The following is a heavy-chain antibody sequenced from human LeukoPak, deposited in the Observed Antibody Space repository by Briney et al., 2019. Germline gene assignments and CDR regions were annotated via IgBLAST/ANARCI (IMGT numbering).Heavy chain of an antibody. CDR3: ARDSCSGGSCYLDY. V-gene: IGHV3-33*01. Sequence: GRSLRLSCAASGLTFSSYGMHWVRQAPGKGLEWVAVIWYDGSNKYYADSVRGRFTISRDNSKNTLYLQMNSLRAEDTAVYYCARDSCSGGSCYLDYWGQGTLVTVSS. D-gene: IGHD2-15*01. CDR2: IWYDGSNK. CDR1: GLTFSSYG. J-gene: IGHJ4*02.